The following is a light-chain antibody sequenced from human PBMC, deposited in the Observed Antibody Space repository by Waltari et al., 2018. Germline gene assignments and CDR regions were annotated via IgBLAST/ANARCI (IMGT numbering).Light chain of an antibody. J-gene: IGLJ1*01. CDR1: SSDIGGYNF. CDR3: SSYTSSSTQV. CDR2: EVT. Sequence: SALTQPASVSGSAGQSITISCTGTSSDIGGYNFVSWYQQHPGKAPKLMIYEVTNRPSGVSDRFSGSKSGNTASLTISGLQAEDESDYYCSSYTSSSTQVFGTGTKVTVL. V-gene: IGLV2-14*01.